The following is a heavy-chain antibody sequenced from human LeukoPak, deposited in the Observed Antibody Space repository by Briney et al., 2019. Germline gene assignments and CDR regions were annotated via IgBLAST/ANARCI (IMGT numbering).Heavy chain of an antibody. V-gene: IGHV3-21*01. CDR1: GFTFSSYS. J-gene: IGHJ4*02. CDR3: ARDRLAYCGGDCYSVVGY. D-gene: IGHD2-21*02. CDR2: ISSSSSYI. Sequence: GGSLRPSCAASGFTFSSYSMNWVRQAPGKGLEWVSSISSSSSYIYYADSVKGRFTISRDNAKNSLYLQMNSLRAEDTAVYYCARDRLAYCGGDCYSVVGYWGQGTLVTVSS.